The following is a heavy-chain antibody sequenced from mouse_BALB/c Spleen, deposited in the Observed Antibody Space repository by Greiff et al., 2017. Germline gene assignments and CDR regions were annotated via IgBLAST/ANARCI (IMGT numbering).Heavy chain of an antibody. CDR1: GFTFSSYG. V-gene: IGHV5-6*01. Sequence: EVKLMESGGDLVKPGGSLKLSCAASGFTFSSYGMSWVRQTPDKRLEWVATISSGGSYTYYPDSVKGRFTISRDNAKNTLYLQMSSLKSEDTAMYYCARHKGITGADYWGQGTTLTVSS. CDR2: ISSGGSYT. D-gene: IGHD4-1*01. J-gene: IGHJ2*01. CDR3: ARHKGITGADY.